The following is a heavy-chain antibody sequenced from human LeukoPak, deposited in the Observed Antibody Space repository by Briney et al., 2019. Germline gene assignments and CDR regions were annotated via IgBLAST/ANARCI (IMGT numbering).Heavy chain of an antibody. D-gene: IGHD5-24*01. V-gene: IGHV3-74*01. Sequence: GGSLRLSCAASGFTFSSFWMHWVRQAPGKGLVWVSRINIDGSDTIYADSVKGRFTVSRDNAKNTLYLQMNSLRAEDTAVYYCARVKGAYNRYFQHWGQGTLVTVSS. J-gene: IGHJ1*01. CDR1: GFTFSSFW. CDR3: ARVKGAYNRYFQH. CDR2: INIDGSDT.